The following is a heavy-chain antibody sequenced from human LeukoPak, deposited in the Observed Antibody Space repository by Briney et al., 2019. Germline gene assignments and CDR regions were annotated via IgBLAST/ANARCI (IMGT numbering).Heavy chain of an antibody. D-gene: IGHD1-26*01. CDR3: ARRSVGAPYYFDY. J-gene: IGHJ4*02. CDR1: GDSISSSSYY. V-gene: IGHV4-39*01. Sequence: SETLSLTCNVSGDSISSSSYYWSWIRVPPGKGLEWIGSIYYAGSTYYNPSLKSRVTISVDTSKNQFSLKLSSVTAADTAVYYCARRSVGAPYYFDYWGQGTLVTVSS. CDR2: IYYAGST.